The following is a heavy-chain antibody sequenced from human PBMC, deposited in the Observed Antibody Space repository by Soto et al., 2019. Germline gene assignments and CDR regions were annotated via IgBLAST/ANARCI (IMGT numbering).Heavy chain of an antibody. D-gene: IGHD3-10*01. CDR3: ARQGFGPLHGLVDV. V-gene: IGHV4-59*08. Sequence: QVQLQESGPGLVKPSETMSLSCTVSGGSISSYYWSWFRQSPGKRMEWIGYVHHSWASCYNPSLQSRVAISLDTSKSQFSLKVTSVTATDTAVYYCARQGFGPLHGLVDVWGQGTTVTVSS. CDR2: VHHSWAS. CDR1: GGSISSYY. J-gene: IGHJ6*02.